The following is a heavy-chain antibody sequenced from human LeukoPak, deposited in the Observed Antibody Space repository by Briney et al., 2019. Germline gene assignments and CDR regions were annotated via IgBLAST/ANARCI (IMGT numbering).Heavy chain of an antibody. CDR1: GGTFSSYA. V-gene: IGHV1-18*01. J-gene: IGHJ4*02. Sequence: ASVKVSCKASGGTFSSYAISWVRQAPGQGLEWMGWISAYNGNTNYAQKLQGRVTMTTDTSTSIAYMELRSLRSDDTAVYYCAREKHEPLLDYWGQGTLVTVSS. CDR2: ISAYNGNT. D-gene: IGHD1-14*01. CDR3: AREKHEPLLDY.